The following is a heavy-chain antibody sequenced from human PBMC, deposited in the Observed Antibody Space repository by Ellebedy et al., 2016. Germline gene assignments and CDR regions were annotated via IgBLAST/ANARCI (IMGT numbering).Heavy chain of an antibody. D-gene: IGHD1-1*01. CDR2: ISYDGSNK. V-gene: IGHV3-30*03. Sequence: GGSLRLSCAASGFTFSSYGMHWVRQAPGKGLEWVAVISYDGSNKYYADSVKGRFTISRDNSKNTLYLQMNSLRAEDTAVYYCARDSNWNDWYYFDYWGQGTLVTVSS. CDR3: ARDSNWNDWYYFDY. CDR1: GFTFSSYG. J-gene: IGHJ4*02.